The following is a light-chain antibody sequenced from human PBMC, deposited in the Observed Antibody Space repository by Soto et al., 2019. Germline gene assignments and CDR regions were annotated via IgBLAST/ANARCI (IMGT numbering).Light chain of an antibody. Sequence: DIQMTQSPSSLSASVGDRVTITCRASQGIRNDLDWYQQKPGKDPKRLIYAASSLQSGVPSRFSGSGSGTEFTLTISSLQPEDFATYYCLQHNSYPVTFGQGTKVEIK. V-gene: IGKV1-17*01. CDR2: AAS. CDR3: LQHNSYPVT. J-gene: IGKJ1*01. CDR1: QGIRND.